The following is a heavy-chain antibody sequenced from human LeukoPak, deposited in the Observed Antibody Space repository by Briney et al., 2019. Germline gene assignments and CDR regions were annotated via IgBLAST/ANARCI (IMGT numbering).Heavy chain of an antibody. CDR2: INADGSDT. J-gene: IGHJ4*02. CDR3: ARSDRAFDY. D-gene: IGHD1-14*01. CDR1: GFMFSSYW. V-gene: IGHV3-74*01. Sequence: GGCLRLSCAASGFMFSSYWMYWVRQAPGKGLVWVSRINADGSDTNYADSVRGRFTNSRDNAKNMFYLQMNSLATEDTAVYYCARSDRAFDYWAREPWSPSPQ.